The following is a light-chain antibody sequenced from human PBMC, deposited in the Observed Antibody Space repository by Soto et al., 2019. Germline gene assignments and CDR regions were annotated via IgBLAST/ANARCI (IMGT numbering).Light chain of an antibody. CDR1: QNVNNR. Sequence: EILWTQSPGSLSVFPGERASLSCRASQNVNNRLAWYQQKAGQAPRLLISGASNRATGIPARFSGSGSGTDFTLTISSLEPEDFAVYYCQQRSNWPPITFGQGTRLEIK. CDR2: GAS. V-gene: IGKV3-11*01. J-gene: IGKJ5*01. CDR3: QQRSNWPPIT.